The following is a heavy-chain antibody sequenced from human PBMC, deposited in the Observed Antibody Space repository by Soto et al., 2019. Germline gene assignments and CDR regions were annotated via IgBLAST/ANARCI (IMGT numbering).Heavy chain of an antibody. CDR3: ARDRWGSYSFDS. CDR1: GGVFRNYA. D-gene: IGHD1-26*01. J-gene: IGHJ5*01. V-gene: IGHV1-69*01. Sequence: QGQLVQSGAEVKKPGSSVKVSCKASGGVFRNYAINWVRQAPGQGLEWMGGIIPVFGTADYPQKLQGRVTITADESTTTAYVELTSLKTEDTAVYFCARDRWGSYSFDSWGQGTLVTVAS. CDR2: IIPVFGTA.